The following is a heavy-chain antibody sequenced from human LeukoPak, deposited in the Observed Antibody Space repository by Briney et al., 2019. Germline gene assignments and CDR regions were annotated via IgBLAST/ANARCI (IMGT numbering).Heavy chain of an antibody. J-gene: IGHJ4*02. D-gene: IGHD6-19*01. CDR2: ISGSGGST. V-gene: IGHV3-23*01. Sequence: PGGSLRLSCAASGFTFSSYGMSWVRQAPGKGLEWVSAISGSGGSTYYADSVKGRFTISRDNSKNTLYLQMNSLRAEDTAVYYCAKLSGYSSGWYSLFDYWGQGTLVTVSS. CDR3: AKLSGYSSGWYSLFDY. CDR1: GFTFSSYG.